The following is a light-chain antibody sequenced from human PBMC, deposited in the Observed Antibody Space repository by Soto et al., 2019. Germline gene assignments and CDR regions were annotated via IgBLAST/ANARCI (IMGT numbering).Light chain of an antibody. CDR3: TAWDDSLSGPV. Sequence: QSVLTQPPSASGTPGQRVTISCSGNSSNIGTNYVYWYQQLPGTAPKLLIYSNDRRPSGVPDRFSASKSGTSASLAISGLRSEDEADYYCTAWDDSLSGPVFGGGSKLTVL. J-gene: IGLJ2*01. V-gene: IGLV1-47*01. CDR1: SSNIGTNY. CDR2: SND.